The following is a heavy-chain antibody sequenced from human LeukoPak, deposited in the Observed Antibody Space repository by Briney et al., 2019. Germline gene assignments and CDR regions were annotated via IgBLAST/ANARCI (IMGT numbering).Heavy chain of an antibody. Sequence: SETLSLTCTVSGGSISSGGYYWSWIRQHPGKGLEWIGYIYYSGSTNYNPSLKSRVTISVDTSKNQFPLRLSSVTAADTAVYYCARQQLVDYYYYYALDVWGQGTTVTVSS. V-gene: IGHV4-61*08. CDR1: GGSISSGGYY. J-gene: IGHJ6*02. CDR2: IYYSGST. CDR3: ARQQLVDYYYYYALDV. D-gene: IGHD6-6*01.